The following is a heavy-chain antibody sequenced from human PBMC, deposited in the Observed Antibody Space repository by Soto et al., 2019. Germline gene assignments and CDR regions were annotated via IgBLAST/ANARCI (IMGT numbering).Heavy chain of an antibody. Sequence: QVQLVESGGGVVQPGRSLRLSCAASGFTCSSYAMHWVRQAPGKGLEWVAVISYDGSNKYYADSVKGRFTISRDNSKNTLYLQMNSLRAEDTAVYYCARGLLWFGELDYCGQGTLVTVSS. CDR3: ARGLLWFGELDY. CDR1: GFTCSSYA. CDR2: ISYDGSNK. J-gene: IGHJ4*02. D-gene: IGHD3-10*01. V-gene: IGHV3-30-3*01.